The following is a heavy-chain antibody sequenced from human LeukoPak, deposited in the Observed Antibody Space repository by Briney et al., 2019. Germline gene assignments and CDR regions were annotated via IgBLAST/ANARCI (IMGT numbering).Heavy chain of an antibody. CDR1: GFTFSSYA. V-gene: IGHV3-23*01. CDR3: AKVWYCSGGSCDEY. D-gene: IGHD2-15*01. J-gene: IGHJ4*02. CDR2: ISGSGGST. Sequence: GGSLRLPCAASGFTFSSYAMSWVRQAPGKGLEWVSAISGSGGSTYYADSVKGRFTISRDNSKNTLYLQMNSLRAEDTAVYYCAKVWYCSGGSCDEYWGQGTLVTVSS.